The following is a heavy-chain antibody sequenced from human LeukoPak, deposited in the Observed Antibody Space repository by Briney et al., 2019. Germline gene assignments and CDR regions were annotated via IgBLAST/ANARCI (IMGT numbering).Heavy chain of an antibody. CDR2: MNPDSGDA. J-gene: IGHJ4*02. CDR3: ARGLGDYNTDYFPVSGY. Sequence: ASVKVSCKASGYTFTSYDINWVRQATGQGLEWMGWMNPDSGDAAYAQKFQGRVSMTRSTSISTAYLELSSLVSEDTAIYYCARGLGDYNTDYFPVSGYWGQGTLVTVSS. V-gene: IGHV1-8*01. CDR1: GYTFTSYD. D-gene: IGHD2/OR15-2a*01.